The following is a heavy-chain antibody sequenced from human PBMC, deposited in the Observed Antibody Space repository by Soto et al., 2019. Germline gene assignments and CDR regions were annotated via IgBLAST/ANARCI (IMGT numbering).Heavy chain of an antibody. J-gene: IGHJ4*02. Sequence: EDHLLESGGGLVQQGGSLRLSCVASGFTFGNYHMAWVRQAPVKGLEWASAVRSGGDYTFYIDSVRGRFTVSRDNSNSILYLQMNILRDDDTAIYYCAKYSRTEHLGESGGQGTLVTVSS. CDR3: AKYSRTEHLGES. CDR1: GFTFGNYH. V-gene: IGHV3-23*01. D-gene: IGHD1-26*01. CDR2: VRSGGDYT.